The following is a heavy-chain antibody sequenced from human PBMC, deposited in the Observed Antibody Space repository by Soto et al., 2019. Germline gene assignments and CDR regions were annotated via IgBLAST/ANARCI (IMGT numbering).Heavy chain of an antibody. CDR2: IYHSGST. Sequence: PSETLSLTCAVSGGSISSSNWWSWVRQPPGKGLEWIGEIYHSGSTNYNPSLKSRVTISVDKSKNQFSLKLSSVTAADTAVYYCARSGSSSWYIDFDYWGQGTLVTVSS. CDR1: GGSISSSNW. V-gene: IGHV4-4*02. J-gene: IGHJ4*02. D-gene: IGHD6-13*01. CDR3: ARSGSSSWYIDFDY.